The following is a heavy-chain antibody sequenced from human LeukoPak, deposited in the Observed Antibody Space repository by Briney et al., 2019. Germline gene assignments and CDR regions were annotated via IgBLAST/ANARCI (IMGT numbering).Heavy chain of an antibody. CDR3: ARGRGSMVRGVTDY. D-gene: IGHD3-10*01. V-gene: IGHV4-34*01. Sequence: SETLSLICAVYGGSFSGYYWSWIRQPPGKGLEWIGEINHSGSTNYNPSLKSRVTISVDTSKNQFSLKLSSVTAADTAVYYCARGRGSMVRGVTDYWGQGTLVTVSS. J-gene: IGHJ4*02. CDR2: INHSGST. CDR1: GGSFSGYY.